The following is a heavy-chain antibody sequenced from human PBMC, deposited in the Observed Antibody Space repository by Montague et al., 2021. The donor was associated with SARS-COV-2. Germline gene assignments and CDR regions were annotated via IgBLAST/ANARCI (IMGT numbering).Heavy chain of an antibody. V-gene: IGHV3-66*01. CDR2: IFGGGST. Sequence: SLRLSCAASGFTVSRNYMGWVRQAPGKGLVWVSVIFGGGSTNYADSVKGRFTISRDISQNTLYLQMNSLRAEDMAVYYCAKGGTSYFYGMDVWGQGTTVAVSS. CDR3: AKGGTSYFYGMDV. D-gene: IGHD1-26*01. CDR1: GFTVSRNY. J-gene: IGHJ6*02.